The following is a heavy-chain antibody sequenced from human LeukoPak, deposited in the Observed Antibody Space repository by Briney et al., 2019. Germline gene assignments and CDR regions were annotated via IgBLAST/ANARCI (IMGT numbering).Heavy chain of an antibody. J-gene: IGHJ4*02. CDR2: IYYSGST. CDR1: GGSISSSSYY. Sequence: NPSETLSLTCTVSGGSISSSSYYWGWIRQPPGKGLEWIGSIYYSGSTYYNPSLKSRATISVDTSKNQFSLNLTSVTAADTAVYYCARHKLPIDYWGQGTLVTVSS. V-gene: IGHV4-39*01. D-gene: IGHD6-6*01. CDR3: ARHKLPIDY.